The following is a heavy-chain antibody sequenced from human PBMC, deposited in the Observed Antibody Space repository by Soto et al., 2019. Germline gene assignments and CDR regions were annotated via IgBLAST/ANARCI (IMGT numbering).Heavy chain of an antibody. D-gene: IGHD6-19*01. Sequence: QVQLQESGPGLVKPSETLSLTCTVSGGSISSYYWSWIRQPAGKGLEWIGRIYTSGSTNYNPSLKSRVTMSVDTSKNQFSLKLSSVTAADTTVYYCARGAGSGWSHQTSYYYYGMDVWGQGTTVTVSS. CDR3: ARGAGSGWSHQTSYYYYGMDV. CDR2: IYTSGST. V-gene: IGHV4-4*07. J-gene: IGHJ6*02. CDR1: GGSISSYY.